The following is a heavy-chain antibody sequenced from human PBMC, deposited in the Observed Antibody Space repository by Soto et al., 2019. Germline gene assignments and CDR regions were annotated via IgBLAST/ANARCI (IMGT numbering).Heavy chain of an antibody. V-gene: IGHV1-46*03. CDR1: GHTFTSYY. J-gene: IGHJ5*02. CDR2: INPSGGST. Sequence: GASVKVSCKASGHTFTSYYMHWVRQAPGQGLEWMGIINPSGGSTSYAQKFQGRVTMTRDTSTSTVYMELSSLRSEDTAVYYCARSIQHIVANHIVSWFDPWGQGTLVTVSS. D-gene: IGHD5-12*01. CDR3: ARSIQHIVANHIVSWFDP.